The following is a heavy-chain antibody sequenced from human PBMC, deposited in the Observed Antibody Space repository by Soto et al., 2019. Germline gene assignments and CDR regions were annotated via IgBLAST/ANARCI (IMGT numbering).Heavy chain of an antibody. V-gene: IGHV1-69*02. Sequence: QVQLVQSGAEVKKPGSSVKVSCKASGGTFSSYTISWVRQAPGQGLEWMGRIIPILGIANYAQKFQGRVTSTADKSTSTAYMELSSLRSEDTAVYYCARAKRLWFGELLSDYFDYWGQGTLVTVSS. CDR3: ARAKRLWFGELLSDYFDY. CDR1: GGTFSSYT. J-gene: IGHJ4*02. D-gene: IGHD3-10*01. CDR2: IIPILGIA.